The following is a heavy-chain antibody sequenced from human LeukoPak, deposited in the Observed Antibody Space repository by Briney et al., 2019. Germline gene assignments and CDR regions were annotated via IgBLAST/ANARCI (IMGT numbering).Heavy chain of an antibody. CDR3: AKDWYTFDY. D-gene: IGHD1-14*01. CDR2: ISYDGSNK. Sequence: GGSLRLSCAASGFTFSSYGMHWVRQAPGKGLEWVAVISYDGSNKYYADSVKGRFTISRDNSKNTLYLQMNSLRAEDTAVYYCAKDWYTFDYWGQGTLVTVSS. V-gene: IGHV3-30*18. CDR1: GFTFSSYG. J-gene: IGHJ4*02.